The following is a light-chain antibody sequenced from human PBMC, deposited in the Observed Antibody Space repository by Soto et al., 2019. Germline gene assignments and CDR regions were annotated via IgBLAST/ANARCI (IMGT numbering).Light chain of an antibody. V-gene: IGLV2-14*01. Sequence: QSALTQPASVSGSPGQSITISCTGTSSDVGGYNFVSWYQQHPGKAPKLMIYDVSIRPSGVSHRLSGSKSGNTASLTISGLQAEDEADYYCSSYTTSSTYVVFGGWNKITV. CDR3: SSYTTSSTYVV. CDR2: DVS. J-gene: IGLJ2*01. CDR1: SSDVGGYNF.